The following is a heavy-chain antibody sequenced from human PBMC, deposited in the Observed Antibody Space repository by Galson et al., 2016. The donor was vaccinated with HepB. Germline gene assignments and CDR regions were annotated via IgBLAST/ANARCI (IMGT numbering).Heavy chain of an antibody. CDR1: GASISTGGWY. J-gene: IGHJ3*02. D-gene: IGHD3-16*01. CDR2: IYYSGST. V-gene: IGHV4-31*03. CDR3: ARGGRPRI. Sequence: TLSLTCTVSGASISTGGWYWSWFRQHPGKGLEWIGYIYYSGSTDYNPALQSRDTISVDTSTNQFSLKLSSVTAADMAVYYCARGGRPRIWGQGTMVTVSS.